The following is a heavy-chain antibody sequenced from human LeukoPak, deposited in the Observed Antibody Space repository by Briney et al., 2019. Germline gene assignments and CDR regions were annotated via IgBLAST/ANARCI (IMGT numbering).Heavy chain of an antibody. V-gene: IGHV1-46*01. CDR3: ARDHEYYYGSGSYYPGGCDY. CDR2: INHSGGST. J-gene: IGHJ4*02. D-gene: IGHD3-10*01. CDR1: GYTFTSYY. Sequence: GASVKVPCKASGYTFTSYYMHWVRQAPGQGLEWMGIINHSGGSTSYAQKFQGRVTMTRDTSTSTVYMELSSLRSEDTAVYYCARDHEYYYGSGSYYPGGCDYWGQGTLVTVSS.